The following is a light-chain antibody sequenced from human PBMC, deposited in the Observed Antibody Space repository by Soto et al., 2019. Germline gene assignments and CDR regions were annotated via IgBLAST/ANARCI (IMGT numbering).Light chain of an antibody. J-gene: IGLJ2*01. CDR1: SNDIGIYNY. Sequence: QSALTQPASVSGSPGQSISISCTGTSNDIGIYNYVSWYQQYPGKAPKLMIYEVNNRFSGVSNRFSGSKSGNTASLTISGLQAEDDAYYYCSSYTSTSTVFGGGTKLTVL. CDR3: SSYTSTSTV. CDR2: EVN. V-gene: IGLV2-14*01.